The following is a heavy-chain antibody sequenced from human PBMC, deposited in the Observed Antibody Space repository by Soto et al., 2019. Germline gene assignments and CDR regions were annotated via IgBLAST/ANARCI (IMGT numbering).Heavy chain of an antibody. CDR3: ARAAVAFDAFDL. CDR2: TYLRSKRYN. V-gene: IGHV6-1*01. D-gene: IGHD2-15*01. Sequence: QLQQSGPGLVEPSQTLSLTCGISGDSVSSNSATWNWIRQSPSRGLEWLGRTYLRSKRYNEYAVSVKSRIAISPDTSKNHFSLQLSSVTPEDTAVYFCARAAVAFDAFDLWGQGTVVTVSS. J-gene: IGHJ3*01. CDR1: GDSVSSNSAT.